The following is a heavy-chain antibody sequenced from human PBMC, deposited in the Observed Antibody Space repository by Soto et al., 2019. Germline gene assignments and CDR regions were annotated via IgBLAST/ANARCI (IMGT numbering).Heavy chain of an antibody. J-gene: IGHJ2*01. D-gene: IGHD5-18*01. Sequence: PGGSLRLSCTASGFTFSRHAMTWVRQAPGKGLEWVSGLSDSGGSIYYADSVKGRFTISRDNSMNTLYLQMNSLRAEDTAVYYCARDPLWGTAMVLWYFDLWGRGTLVTVSS. CDR2: LSDSGGSI. CDR1: GFTFSRHA. V-gene: IGHV3-23*01. CDR3: ARDPLWGTAMVLWYFDL.